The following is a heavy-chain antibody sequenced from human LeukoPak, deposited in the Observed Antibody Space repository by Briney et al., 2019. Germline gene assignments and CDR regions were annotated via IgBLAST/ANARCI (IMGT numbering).Heavy chain of an antibody. Sequence: PGGSLRLSCAASGFTFSSYWMSWVRQAPGKGLEWVANIKQDGSEKYYVDSVKGRFTISRDNAKNSLYLQMNSLRAEDTAVYYCARDSSSSWEIYYFDYWGQGTLVTVSS. CDR3: ARDSSSSWEIYYFDY. V-gene: IGHV3-7*03. J-gene: IGHJ4*02. CDR2: IKQDGSEK. CDR1: GFTFSSYW. D-gene: IGHD6-13*01.